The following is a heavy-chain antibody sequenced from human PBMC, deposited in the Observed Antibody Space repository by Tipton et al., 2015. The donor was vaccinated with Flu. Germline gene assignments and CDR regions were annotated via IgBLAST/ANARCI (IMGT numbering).Heavy chain of an antibody. J-gene: IGHJ6*02. Sequence: TLSLTCTVSGYSISSGYYWGWIRQPPGKGLEWIASIYHGGTTDYNPSLKSRVTISLDTSRNQFSLRLASVTAADTAVYYCARSANIPVYRYGMDVWGQGTTVTVSS. D-gene: IGHD2-2*01. CDR1: GYSISSGYY. V-gene: IGHV4-38-2*02. CDR3: ARSANIPVYRYGMDV. CDR2: IYHGGTT.